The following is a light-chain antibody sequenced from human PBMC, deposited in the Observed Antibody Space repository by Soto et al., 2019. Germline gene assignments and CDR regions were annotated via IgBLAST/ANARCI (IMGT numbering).Light chain of an antibody. CDR3: QQYDNWPRT. CDR1: QSVGNN. V-gene: IGKV3-15*01. CDR2: LAS. J-gene: IGKJ1*01. Sequence: EIVMTQFPATLSVSPGERATLSCRASQSVGNNLAWYQQKPGQAPRFLMYLASSRATGFPARFSGSGSGTEFTLTFSSVQSEDFAVYYCQQYDNWPRTFGQGTKVDIK.